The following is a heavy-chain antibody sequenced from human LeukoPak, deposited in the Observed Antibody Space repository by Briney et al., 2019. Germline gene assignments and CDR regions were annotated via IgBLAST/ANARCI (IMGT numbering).Heavy chain of an antibody. V-gene: IGHV4-61*02. J-gene: IGHJ5*02. CDR3: ARDQGTVIVPTAIGWFDP. CDR2: IYSSGST. D-gene: IGHD2-2*02. CDR1: GGSTSSGSFY. Sequence: SETLSLTCTVSGGSTSSGSFYWSWIRQPAGKRLEWIGRIYSSGSTNYNPSLKSRVTISLDTSKNQFSLKLRSVTAADTAVYYCARDQGTVIVPTAIGWFDPWGQGTLVTVSS.